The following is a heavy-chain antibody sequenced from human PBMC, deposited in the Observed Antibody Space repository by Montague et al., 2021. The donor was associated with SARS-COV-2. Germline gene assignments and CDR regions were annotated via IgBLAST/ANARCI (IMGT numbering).Heavy chain of an antibody. J-gene: IGHJ6*02. CDR3: ARDQESGGFGELLVGYYYGMDV. CDR1: GGSFSGYY. Sequence: SETLSLTCAVYGGSFSGYYWIGEINHSGSTNYNPSLKSRVTISVDTSKNQFSLKLSSVTAADTAVYYCARDQESGGFGELLVGYYYGMDVWGQGTTVTVSS. D-gene: IGHD3-10*01. V-gene: IGHV4-34*01. CDR2: INHSGST.